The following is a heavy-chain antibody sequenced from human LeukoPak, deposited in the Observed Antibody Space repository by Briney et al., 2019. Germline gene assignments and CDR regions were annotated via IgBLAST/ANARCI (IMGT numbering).Heavy chain of an antibody. CDR3: ARWAGAYSHPYDY. CDR2: IYSDNT. J-gene: IGHJ4*02. D-gene: IGHD4/OR15-4a*01. CDR1: GFTVSSNS. Sequence: GGSLKLSCTVSGFTVSSNSMSWVRQAPGKGLEWVSFIYSDNTHYSDSVKGRFTISRDNSKNTLYLQMNSLRAEDTAVYYCARWAGAYSHPYDYWGQGTLVTVSS. V-gene: IGHV3-53*01.